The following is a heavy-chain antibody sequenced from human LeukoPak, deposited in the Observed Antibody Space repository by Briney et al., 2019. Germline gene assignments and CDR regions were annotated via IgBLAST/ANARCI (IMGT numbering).Heavy chain of an antibody. CDR1: GFTFSSYS. Sequence: GGSLRLSCAASGFTFSSYSMNWVRQAPGKGLEWVSSISSSSSYIYYADSVKGRFTISRDNSKNTVYLQMNSLRAEDTAVYYCARSISAPPRPLDYYFDYWGQGNLVTVSS. CDR3: ARSISAPPRPLDYYFDY. D-gene: IGHD6-6*01. V-gene: IGHV3-21*04. CDR2: ISSSSSYI. J-gene: IGHJ4*02.